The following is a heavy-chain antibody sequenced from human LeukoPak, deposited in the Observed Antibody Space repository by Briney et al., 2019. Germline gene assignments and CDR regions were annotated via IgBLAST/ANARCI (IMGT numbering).Heavy chain of an antibody. Sequence: PGGSLRLSCAASGFTFSSYSMNWVRQAPGKGLEWVSSISSSSSYIYYADSVNGRFTISRDNAKNSLYLQMNSLRAEDTAVYYCAREYGGNSFPDYWGQGTLVTVSS. CDR3: AREYGGNSFPDY. D-gene: IGHD4-23*01. J-gene: IGHJ4*02. CDR2: ISSSSSYI. CDR1: GFTFSSYS. V-gene: IGHV3-21*01.